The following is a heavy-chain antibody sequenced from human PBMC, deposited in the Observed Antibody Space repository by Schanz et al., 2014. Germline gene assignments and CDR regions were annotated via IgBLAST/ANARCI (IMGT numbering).Heavy chain of an antibody. D-gene: IGHD5-12*01. J-gene: IGHJ6*02. CDR1: EFSFSSFG. CDR2: ISSSSSTI. CDR3: AKELNRRGGQTNFYYYYGMDV. V-gene: IGHV3-48*01. Sequence: EVQLVESGGGLVQPRGSLRLSCAASEFSFSSFGMNWVRQAPGKGLEWVSYISSSSSTIYYADSVKGRFTISRDNAKNSRYLQMNSLRAEDTAVYYGAKELNRRGGQTNFYYYYGMDVWGQGTTVTVSS.